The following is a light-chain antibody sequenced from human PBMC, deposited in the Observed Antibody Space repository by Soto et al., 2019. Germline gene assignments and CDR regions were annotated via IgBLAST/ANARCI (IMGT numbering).Light chain of an antibody. Sequence: QSALTQPASVSGSPGQSITISCTGTSSDVGGYNRVSWYQQHPDKAPKLITYEVTNRPSGISNRFSGSKSGDTASLTISGLQAEDHADYYCYSYRSGSAHVFGTGTKLTVL. CDR1: SSDVGGYNR. V-gene: IGLV2-14*01. J-gene: IGLJ1*01. CDR2: EVT. CDR3: YSYRSGSAHV.